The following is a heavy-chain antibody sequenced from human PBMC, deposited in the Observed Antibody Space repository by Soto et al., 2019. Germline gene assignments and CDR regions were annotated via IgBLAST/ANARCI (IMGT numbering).Heavy chain of an antibody. CDR1: GGSISSGGYY. V-gene: IGHV4-31*03. D-gene: IGHD3-16*02. CDR2: TYYSGST. Sequence: QVQLQESGPGLVKPSQTLSLTCTVSGGSISSGGYYWSWIRQHPGKGLEWIGYTYYSGSTYYNPSLKSRVTISVDTSKNQCALKLSSVTAADTAVYYCATTMITFGGVIGQSIDYWGQGTLVTVSS. J-gene: IGHJ4*02. CDR3: ATTMITFGGVIGQSIDY.